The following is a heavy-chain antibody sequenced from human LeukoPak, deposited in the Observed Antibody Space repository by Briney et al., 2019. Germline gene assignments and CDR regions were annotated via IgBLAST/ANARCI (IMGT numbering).Heavy chain of an antibody. J-gene: IGHJ4*02. D-gene: IGHD3-10*01. Sequence: SETLSLTCAVYGGSFSGYYWSWTRQPPGKGLEWIGEINHSGSTNYNPSLKSRVTISVDMSKNQFSLKLSSVTAADTAVYYCARPARYGSGSYYYYWGQGTLVTVSS. CDR2: INHSGST. CDR3: ARPARYGSGSYYYY. CDR1: GGSFSGYY. V-gene: IGHV4-34*01.